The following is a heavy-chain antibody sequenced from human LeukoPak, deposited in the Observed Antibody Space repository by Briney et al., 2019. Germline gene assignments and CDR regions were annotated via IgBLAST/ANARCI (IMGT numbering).Heavy chain of an antibody. CDR3: AKGRDYYFDY. D-gene: IGHD3/OR15-3a*01. CDR2: IRYDGSDK. Sequence: GESLRLSCAASGFTFSNYGIHWVRQAPGKGLEWVAFIRYDGSDKYYADSVKGRFTISRDNSKNTLSLQMNSLRPEDTAAYYCAKGRDYYFDYWGQGILVTVSS. CDR1: GFTFSNYG. J-gene: IGHJ4*02. V-gene: IGHV3-30*02.